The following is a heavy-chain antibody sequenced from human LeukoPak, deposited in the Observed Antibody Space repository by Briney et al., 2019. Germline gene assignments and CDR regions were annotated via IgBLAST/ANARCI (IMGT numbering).Heavy chain of an antibody. CDR1: GFTFSSYW. V-gene: IGHV3-74*01. J-gene: IGHJ4*02. Sequence: GGSLRLSCAASGFTFSSYWMHWVRQAPGKGLVWVSRINSDGNSTSYADSVKGRFTISRDNAKNTLYLQMTSLRAEDTAVYYCATEYSSGRFDYWGQGTLVTVSS. CDR2: INSDGNST. CDR3: ATEYSSGRFDY. D-gene: IGHD6-19*01.